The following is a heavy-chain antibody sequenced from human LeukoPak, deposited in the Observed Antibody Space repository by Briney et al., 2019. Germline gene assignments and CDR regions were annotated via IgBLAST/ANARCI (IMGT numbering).Heavy chain of an antibody. CDR3: ARRAPGFSSGWLDS. D-gene: IGHD6-19*01. Sequence: PGRSLRLSCAASGFTFSSYGIHWVRQAPGKGLEYVAAISRNGGSTFYANYVKGRFIVSRDNSKNTLSLQMGSLRTEDLAMYYCARRAPGFSSGWLDSWGQGTPVTVSS. J-gene: IGHJ4*02. CDR1: GFTFSSYG. V-gene: IGHV3-64*01. CDR2: ISRNGGST.